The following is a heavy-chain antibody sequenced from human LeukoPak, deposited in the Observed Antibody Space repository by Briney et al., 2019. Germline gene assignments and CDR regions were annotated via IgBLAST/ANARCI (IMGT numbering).Heavy chain of an antibody. V-gene: IGHV4-39*07. CDR3: AVMDSSGWYFYVY. CDR2: IYYSGST. D-gene: IGHD6-19*01. Sequence: PSETLSLTCTVSGGSISSSSYYWGWIRQPPGKGLEWIGSIYYSGSTYYNTSLRSRVTISVDTSKNQFSLQLNSVTPEDTAVYYCAVMDSSGWYFYVYWGQGTLVTVSS. CDR1: GGSISSSSYY. J-gene: IGHJ4*02.